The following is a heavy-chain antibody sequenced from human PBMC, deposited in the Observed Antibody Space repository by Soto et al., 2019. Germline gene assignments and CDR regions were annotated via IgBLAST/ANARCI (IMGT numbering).Heavy chain of an antibody. J-gene: IGHJ4*02. CDR2: INHSGST. V-gene: IGHV4-34*01. CDR1: GGSFSGYY. CDR3: AYSSGWYVLDY. Sequence: PSETLSLTSAVYGGSFSGYYWSWIRQPPGKGLEWIGEINHSGSTNYNPSLKSRVTISVDTSKNQFSLKLSSVTAADTAVYYCAYSSGWYVLDYWGQGTLVTVSS. D-gene: IGHD6-19*01.